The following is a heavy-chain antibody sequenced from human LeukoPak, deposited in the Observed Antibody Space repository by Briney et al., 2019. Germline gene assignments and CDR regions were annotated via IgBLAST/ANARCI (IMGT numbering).Heavy chain of an antibody. J-gene: IGHJ4*02. D-gene: IGHD3-10*01. Sequence: SETLSLTCTVSGGSISSYYWSWIREPPGKGLEWIGYISYSGSTNYNPSLKSRVTISVDTSRNQFSLKLSSVTAADTAVYYCASGRLGGSGSYYNVLDYWGQGTLVTVSS. V-gene: IGHV4-59*01. CDR1: GGSISSYY. CDR2: ISYSGST. CDR3: ASGRLGGSGSYYNVLDY.